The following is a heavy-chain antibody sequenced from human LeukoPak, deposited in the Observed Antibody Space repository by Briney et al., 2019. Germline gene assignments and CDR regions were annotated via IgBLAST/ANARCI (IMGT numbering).Heavy chain of an antibody. CDR1: GGSFSGYY. J-gene: IGHJ4*02. CDR3: ARDLDY. V-gene: IGHV4-59*01. CDR2: IYYSGST. Sequence: TSETLSLTCAVYGGSFSGYYWSWIRQPPGKGLEWIGYIYYSGSTNYNPSLKSRVAISVDTSKNQFSLKLSSVTAADTAVYYCARDLDYWGQGTLVTVSS.